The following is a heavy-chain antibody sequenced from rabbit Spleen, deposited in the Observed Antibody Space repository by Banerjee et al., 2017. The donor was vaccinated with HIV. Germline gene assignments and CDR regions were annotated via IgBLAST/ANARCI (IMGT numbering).Heavy chain of an antibody. Sequence: QEQLVESGGDLVQPEGSLTLTCTASGFSLTSSDYMCWVRQAPGKGLEWIACIDTGSSGFTYHASWAKGRFTISKTSSTTVTLQMTSLTAADTATYFCVRDQAGDDGYGPYYFNFWGQGTLVTVS. J-gene: IGHJ4*01. V-gene: IGHV1S45*01. CDR1: GFSLTSSDY. CDR2: IDTGSSGFT. CDR3: VRDQAGDDGYGPYYFNF. D-gene: IGHD6-1*01.